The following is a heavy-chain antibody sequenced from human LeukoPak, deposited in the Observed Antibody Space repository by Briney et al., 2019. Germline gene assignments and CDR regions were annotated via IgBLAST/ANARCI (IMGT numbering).Heavy chain of an antibody. Sequence: SETLSLTCNVSGGSVTSHYWNWIRRPPGKGLESIGYLYHTGITKYNPSLKSRVSMSVDTSKNQFFLKVNSVTAADTAVYHCVRSVDYFDNTGPHMMFDYWGQGSLVTVSS. J-gene: IGHJ4*02. V-gene: IGHV4-59*02. D-gene: IGHD3-22*01. CDR1: GGSVTSHY. CDR3: VRSVDYFDNTGPHMMFDY. CDR2: LYHTGIT.